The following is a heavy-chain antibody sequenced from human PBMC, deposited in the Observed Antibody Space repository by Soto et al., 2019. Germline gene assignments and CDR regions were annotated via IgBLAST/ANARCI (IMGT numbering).Heavy chain of an antibody. CDR3: AREIIVGIASSGVYYYGMDV. V-gene: IGHV3-33*01. J-gene: IGHJ6*02. CDR2: IWYDGSNK. CDR1: GFTFSSYG. D-gene: IGHD1-26*01. Sequence: GGSLRLSCAASGFTFSSYGMHWVRQAPGKGLEWVAVIWYDGSNKYYADSVKGRFTISRDNSKNTLYLQMNSLRVEDTAVYYCAREIIVGIASSGVYYYGMDVWGQGTTVTVSS.